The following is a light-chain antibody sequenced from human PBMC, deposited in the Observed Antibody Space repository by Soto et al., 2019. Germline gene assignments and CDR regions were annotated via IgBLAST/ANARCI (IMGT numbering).Light chain of an antibody. Sequence: QSALTQPASVSGSPGQSITISCTGTSSDVGGYNYVSWYQQHPGKAPKLMNYEVSNRPSGVSNRFSGSKSGNTASLTISGLQAEDEADYYCSSYTSSSTPHGVFGGGTKLTVL. V-gene: IGLV2-14*01. CDR3: SSYTSSSTPHGV. J-gene: IGLJ3*02. CDR1: SSDVGGYNY. CDR2: EVS.